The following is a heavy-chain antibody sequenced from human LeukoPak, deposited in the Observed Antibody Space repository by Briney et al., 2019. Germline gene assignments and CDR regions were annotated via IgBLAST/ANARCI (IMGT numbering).Heavy chain of an antibody. J-gene: IGHJ1*01. Sequence: GGSLRLSCAASGFTFSDYYMSWIRQAPGKGLEWVSYISSSGSTIYYADSVKGRFTISRDNAKNSLYLQMNSLRAEDTAVYYCARAASGYYFLSYFQHWGQGTLVTVSS. V-gene: IGHV3-11*01. CDR2: ISSSGSTI. D-gene: IGHD3-22*01. CDR1: GFTFSDYY. CDR3: ARAASGYYFLSYFQH.